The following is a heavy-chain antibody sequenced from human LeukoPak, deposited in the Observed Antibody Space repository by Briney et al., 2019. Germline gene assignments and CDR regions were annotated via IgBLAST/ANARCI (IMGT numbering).Heavy chain of an antibody. V-gene: IGHV3-53*01. J-gene: IGHJ4*02. Sequence: GGCLRLSCAASGFTVSSNYMSWVRQAPGKGLEWVSVIYSGGSTYYADSVKGRFTISRDNSKNTLYPQMNSLRAEDTAVYYCERGYYYDGSGYYPPFDYWGQGTLVTVSS. CDR3: ERGYYYDGSGYYPPFDY. D-gene: IGHD3-22*01. CDR2: IYSGGST. CDR1: GFTVSSNY.